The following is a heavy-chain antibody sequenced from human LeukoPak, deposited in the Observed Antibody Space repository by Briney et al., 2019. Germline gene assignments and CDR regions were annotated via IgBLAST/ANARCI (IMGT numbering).Heavy chain of an antibody. CDR2: INSGDSGT. D-gene: IGHD1-26*01. J-gene: IGHJ4*02. CDR3: AKGGAGYLDY. CDR1: GFTISSSG. Sequence: GGSLRLSCAASGFTISSSGMNWVRQAPGKGLEWVSGINSGDSGTFSADSVNGRFTISRDNSKNTVYLQLNSLRADDSAVYYCAKGGAGYLDYWGQGTLVTVSS. V-gene: IGHV3-23*01.